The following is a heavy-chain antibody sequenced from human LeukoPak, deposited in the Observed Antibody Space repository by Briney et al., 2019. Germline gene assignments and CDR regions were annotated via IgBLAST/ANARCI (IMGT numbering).Heavy chain of an antibody. CDR2: MNPNSGNT. CDR3: ARARVYYYDSSGYLDY. CDR1: GYTFTSYD. Sequence: ASVKVSCKASGYTFTSYDINWVRQATGQGLEWMGWMNPNSGNTGYAQKFQGRVTMTRDTSISTAYMELSRLRSDDTAVYYCARARVYYYDSSGYLDYWGQGTLVTVSS. V-gene: IGHV1-8*01. D-gene: IGHD3-22*01. J-gene: IGHJ4*02.